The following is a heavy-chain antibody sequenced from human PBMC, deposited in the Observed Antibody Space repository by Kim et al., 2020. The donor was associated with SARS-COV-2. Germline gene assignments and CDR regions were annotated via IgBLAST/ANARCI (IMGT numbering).Heavy chain of an antibody. CDR2: ISGDGGST. V-gene: IGHV3-43*02. Sequence: GGSLRLSCAASGFTFDDYAMHWVRQAPGKGLEWVSLISGDGGSTYYADSVKGRFTISRDNSKISLYVQMNSLRTEDTALYYCAKDIGYSSSWYATANYYYYGMDVWGQGTTVTVSS. J-gene: IGHJ6*02. CDR3: AKDIGYSSSWYATANYYYYGMDV. D-gene: IGHD6-13*01. CDR1: GFTFDDYA.